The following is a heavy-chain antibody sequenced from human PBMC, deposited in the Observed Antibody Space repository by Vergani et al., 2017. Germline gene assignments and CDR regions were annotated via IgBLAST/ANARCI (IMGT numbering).Heavy chain of an antibody. V-gene: IGHV4-4*07. J-gene: IGHJ5*02. D-gene: IGHD4-17*01. Sequence: QVQLQESGPGLVKPSETLSLTCTVSGGSISSYYWSWIRQPAGKGLEWIGRIYTSGSTNYNPSLKSRVTLSVDTSKNRFSLKLSSVTAADTAVYYCARDERRDTHDYGDYRGLDPWGQGTLVTVSS. CDR1: GGSISSYY. CDR3: ARDERRDTHDYGDYRGLDP. CDR2: IYTSGST.